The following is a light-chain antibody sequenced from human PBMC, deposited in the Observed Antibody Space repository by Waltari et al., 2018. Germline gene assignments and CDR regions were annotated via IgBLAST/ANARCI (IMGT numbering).Light chain of an antibody. CDR1: QPISKF. CDR3: QQSSTASWT. Sequence: DIQMTQSPSSLSASVGDRVTIACRASQPISKFLNWYQQKPGKAPELLIFAASSLHGGVPSRFRASGYGTDFTLTIDSLQPDDFADYHCQQSSTASWTFGQGTKVELK. J-gene: IGKJ1*01. CDR2: AAS. V-gene: IGKV1-39*01.